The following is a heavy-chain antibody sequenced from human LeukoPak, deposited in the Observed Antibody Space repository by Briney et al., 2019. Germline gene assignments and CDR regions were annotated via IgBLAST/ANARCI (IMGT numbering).Heavy chain of an antibody. CDR1: GYTFTGYY. V-gene: IGHV1-2*06. CDR2: INPKTGGT. J-gene: IGHJ3*02. CDR3: ARWNSDAFDI. D-gene: IGHD1-7*01. Sequence: ASVKVSCKASGYTFTGYYMHWVRQVPGQGLEWMGRINPKTGGTNYAQNFQGRVTMTRDTSISTTYMELSRLRPDDTAVYYCARWNSDAFDIWGQGTMVTVSS.